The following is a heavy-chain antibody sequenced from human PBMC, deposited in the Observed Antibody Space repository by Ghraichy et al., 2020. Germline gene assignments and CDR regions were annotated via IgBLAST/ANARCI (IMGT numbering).Heavy chain of an antibody. CDR3: ARLAILGHYGDYPYYYYSYMDV. CDR1: GGSISSSSYY. Sequence: SETLSLTCTVSGGSISSSSYYWGWIRQPPGKGLEWIGSIYYSGSTYYNPSLKSRVTISVDTSKNQFSLKLSSVTAADTAVYYCARLAILGHYGDYPYYYYSYMDVWGKGTTVTVSS. V-gene: IGHV4-39*01. CDR2: IYYSGST. D-gene: IGHD4-17*01. J-gene: IGHJ6*03.